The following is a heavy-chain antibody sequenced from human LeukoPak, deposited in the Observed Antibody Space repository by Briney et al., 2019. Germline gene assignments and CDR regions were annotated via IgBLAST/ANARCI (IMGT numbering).Heavy chain of an antibody. J-gene: IGHJ3*02. CDR1: GYTFTNYY. V-gene: IGHV1-2*02. Sequence: ASVKVSCKASGYTFTNYYMHWVRQAPGQGLEWMGWINPSSGGTNYAQKFQGRVTVTRDTSISTAYMDLSRLRSDDTAAYYCARAGVWDYSDSSGYHNAAFEIWGQGTMVTVSP. CDR2: INPSSGGT. D-gene: IGHD3-22*01. CDR3: ARAGVWDYSDSSGYHNAAFEI.